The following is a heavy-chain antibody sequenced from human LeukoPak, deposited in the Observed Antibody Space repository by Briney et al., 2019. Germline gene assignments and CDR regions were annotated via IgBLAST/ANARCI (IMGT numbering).Heavy chain of an antibody. V-gene: IGHV1-18*01. CDR3: ARRTRSDAFDI. CDR1: GYTFNSYG. CDR2: ISAYNGNT. Sequence: ASVKVSCKASGYTFNSYGLSWVRQAPGQGLEWMGWISAYNGNTNYAQKLQGRVTITADKSTSTAYMELSSLRSEDTAVYYCARRTRSDAFDIWGQGTMVTVSS. D-gene: IGHD1/OR15-1a*01. J-gene: IGHJ3*02.